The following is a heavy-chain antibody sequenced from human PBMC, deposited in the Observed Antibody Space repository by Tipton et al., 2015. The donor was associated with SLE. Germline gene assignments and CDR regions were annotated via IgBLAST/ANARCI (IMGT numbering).Heavy chain of an antibody. CDR3: ARGGDSSRLRDAFAV. CDR1: GGSISSGSYY. V-gene: IGHV4-61*09. D-gene: IGHD6-13*01. J-gene: IGHJ3*01. CDR2: IYTSGST. Sequence: TLSLTCTVSGGSISSGSYYWSWIRQPAGKGLEWIGYIYTSGSTNYNPSLKSRVTISVDTSKNQFTLRLTSATAADTAVYYCARGGDSSRLRDAFAVWGQGTMVTVSS.